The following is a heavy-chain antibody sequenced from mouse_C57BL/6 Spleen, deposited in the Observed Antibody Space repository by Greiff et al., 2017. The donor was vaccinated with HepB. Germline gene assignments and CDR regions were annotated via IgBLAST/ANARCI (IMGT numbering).Heavy chain of an antibody. Sequence: EVQWVESGEGLVKPGGSLKLSCAASGFTFSSYAMSWVRQTPEKRLEWVAYISSGGDYIYYADTVKGRFTISRDNARNTLYLQMSSLKSEDTAMYYCTRDSGSYDWYFDVWGTGTTVTVSS. J-gene: IGHJ1*03. D-gene: IGHD1-1*02. CDR2: ISSGGDYI. CDR3: TRDSGSYDWYFDV. CDR1: GFTFSSYA. V-gene: IGHV5-9-1*02.